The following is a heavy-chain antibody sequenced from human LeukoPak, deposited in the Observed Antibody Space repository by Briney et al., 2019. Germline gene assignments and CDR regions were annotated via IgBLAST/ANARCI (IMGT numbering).Heavy chain of an antibody. CDR1: GFAFSTYP. D-gene: IGHD3-10*01. CDR2: ISGSGDST. V-gene: IGHV3-23*01. CDR3: AKDWSCDS. J-gene: IGHJ4*02. Sequence: GGSPRLSCAASGFAFSTYPMTWVRQAPGKGLEWVSAISGSGDSTSYAASVQGRSTISRDNSKYTLFLQVNSLRVEDTAIYYCAKDWSCDSWGQGTLVTVSS.